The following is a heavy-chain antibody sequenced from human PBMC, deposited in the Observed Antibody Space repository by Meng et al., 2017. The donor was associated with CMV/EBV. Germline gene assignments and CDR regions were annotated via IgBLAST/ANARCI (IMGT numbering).Heavy chain of an antibody. Sequence: GGSLRLSCAASGFTFDDYAMHWVRQAPGKGLEWVSGISWNSGSIGYADSVKGRFTISRDNSKNTLYLQMNSLRAEDTAVYYCAKGGSSGWIGRYWGQGTLVTVSS. V-gene: IGHV3-9*01. CDR1: GFTFDDYA. CDR2: ISWNSGSI. J-gene: IGHJ4*02. D-gene: IGHD6-19*01. CDR3: AKGGSSGWIGRY.